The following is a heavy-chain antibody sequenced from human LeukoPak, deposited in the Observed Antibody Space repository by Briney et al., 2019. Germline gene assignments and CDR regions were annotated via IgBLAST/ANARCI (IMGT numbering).Heavy chain of an antibody. CDR1: GFALSSNG. V-gene: IGHV3-30*03. CDR3: ARGQTLSGYYSPFDY. D-gene: IGHD3-22*01. Sequence: GGSLRLSCAASGFALSSNGMHWVRQAPGKGLEWVAIISYDGSNQDYADSVKGRFTISRDNSHNTVHLRMNSLRAEDTAVYYCARGQTLSGYYSPFDYWGQGTLVTVSS. J-gene: IGHJ4*02. CDR2: ISYDGSNQ.